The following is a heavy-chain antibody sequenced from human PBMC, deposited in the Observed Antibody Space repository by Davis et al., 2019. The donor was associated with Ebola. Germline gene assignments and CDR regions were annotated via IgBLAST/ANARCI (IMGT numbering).Heavy chain of an antibody. Sequence: GGSLRLSCAASGFTVSSNYMSWVRQAPGKGLEWVSAISGSGGSTYYADSVKGRFTISRDNSKNTLYLQMNSLRAEDTAVYYCAKSGGYCSSTSCYAYYGMDVWGQGTTVTVSS. CDR2: ISGSGGST. J-gene: IGHJ6*02. CDR1: GFTVSSNY. V-gene: IGHV3-23*01. D-gene: IGHD2-2*01. CDR3: AKSGGYCSSTSCYAYYGMDV.